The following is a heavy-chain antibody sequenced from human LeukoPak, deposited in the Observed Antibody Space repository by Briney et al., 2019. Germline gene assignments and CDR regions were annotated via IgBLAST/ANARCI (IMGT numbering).Heavy chain of an antibody. V-gene: IGHV4-59*12. CDR3: ARDGERGYSGYVDF. J-gene: IGHJ4*02. CDR1: GGSISSYY. Sequence: SETLSLTCTVSGGSISSYYWSWIRQPPGKGLEWIGYIYHSGSTYYNPSLKSRVTISVDRSKNQFSLKLSSVTAADTAVYYCARDGERGYSGYVDFWGQGTLVTVSS. CDR2: IYHSGST. D-gene: IGHD5-12*01.